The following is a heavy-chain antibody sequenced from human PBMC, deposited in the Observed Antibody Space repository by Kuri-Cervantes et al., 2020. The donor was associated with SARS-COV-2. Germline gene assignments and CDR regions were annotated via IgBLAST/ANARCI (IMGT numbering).Heavy chain of an antibody. Sequence: GESLKISCAASGLPFNFNSYSMNWVRQAPGKGLECVSSISRSSYIFYADSVKGRFTISRDNAKNSLYLQMNSLRAEDTAVYYCARLIAPGESSGSGWNDYWGQGTLVTVSS. CDR1: GLPFNFNSYS. CDR2: ISRSSYI. CDR3: ARLIAPGESSGSGWNDY. D-gene: IGHD6-19*01. V-gene: IGHV3-21*01. J-gene: IGHJ4*02.